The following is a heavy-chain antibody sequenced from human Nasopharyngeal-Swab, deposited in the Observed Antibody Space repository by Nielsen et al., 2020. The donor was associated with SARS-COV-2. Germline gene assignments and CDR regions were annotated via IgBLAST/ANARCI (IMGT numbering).Heavy chain of an antibody. CDR1: GFFFNRFA. Sequence: GESLKISCSVSGFFFNRFAMHWVRQAPGKGLEYVSTINDYGNTIHYADSVRGRFTISRDISKNTLYLQMSSLRAEDTAVYYCVRDLPGSYSFDIWGQGTMVTVSS. D-gene: IGHD1-26*01. CDR2: INDYGNTI. CDR3: VRDLPGSYSFDI. J-gene: IGHJ3*02. V-gene: IGHV3-64D*08.